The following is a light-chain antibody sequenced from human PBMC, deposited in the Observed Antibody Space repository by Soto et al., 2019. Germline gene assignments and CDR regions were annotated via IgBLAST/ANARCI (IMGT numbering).Light chain of an antibody. Sequence: EIVLTQSPGTLSLSPGERATLSCRASQFVSSNSLAWYQQKRGQAPRLLVHEASSRATGIPDRFSGSGSGTDFTLTISRLEPEDFAVYYCQQYAGSPRTFGQGTKVE. CDR3: QQYAGSPRT. CDR2: EAS. CDR1: QFVSSNS. V-gene: IGKV3-20*01. J-gene: IGKJ1*01.